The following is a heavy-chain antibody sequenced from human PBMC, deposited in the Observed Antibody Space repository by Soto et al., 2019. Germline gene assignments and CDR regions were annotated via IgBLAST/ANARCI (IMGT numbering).Heavy chain of an antibody. CDR2: ISWNSGSI. Sequence: DVQLVESGGGLVQPGRSLRLSCAASGFTFEDYAMHWVRQAPGKGLEWVSGISWNSGSIGYADSVKGRFTISRDNAKNSLYLQMNSLRAEDTALYYCAKGQWLGYWGQGTLVTVSS. CDR1: GFTFEDYA. V-gene: IGHV3-9*01. D-gene: IGHD6-19*01. CDR3: AKGQWLGY. J-gene: IGHJ4*02.